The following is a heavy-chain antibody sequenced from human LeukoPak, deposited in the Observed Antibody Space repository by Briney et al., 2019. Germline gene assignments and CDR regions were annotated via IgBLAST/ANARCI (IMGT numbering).Heavy chain of an antibody. Sequence: SGPALVKPTQTLTLTCTFSGFSLSTSGMCVSWIRQPPGKALEWLARIDWDDDKYYSTSLKTRLTISKDTSKNQVVLTMTNMDPVDTATYYCARIPGITGTTGFDYWGQGTLVTVSS. J-gene: IGHJ4*02. D-gene: IGHD1-7*01. CDR1: GFSLSTSGMC. V-gene: IGHV2-70*11. CDR2: IDWDDDK. CDR3: ARIPGITGTTGFDY.